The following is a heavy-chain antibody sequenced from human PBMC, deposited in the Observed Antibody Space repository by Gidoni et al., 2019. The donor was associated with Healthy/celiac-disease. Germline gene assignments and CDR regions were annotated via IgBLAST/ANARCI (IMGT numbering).Heavy chain of an antibody. CDR3: AKDSLDYGAFDY. Sequence: EVQLLESGVGLVQPGVSLRLSCAASGFSFSSYAMSWVRQAPGKGLEWVSAISGSGGSTYYADSVKGRFTISRDNSKNTLYLQMNSLRAEDTAVYYCAKDSLDYGAFDYWGQGTLVTVSS. V-gene: IGHV3-23*01. J-gene: IGHJ4*02. CDR1: GFSFSSYA. CDR2: ISGSGGST. D-gene: IGHD4-17*01.